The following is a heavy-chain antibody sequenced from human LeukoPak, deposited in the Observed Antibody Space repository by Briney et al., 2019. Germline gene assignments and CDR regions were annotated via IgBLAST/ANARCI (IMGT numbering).Heavy chain of an antibody. CDR2: ISYDGSNK. Sequence: GGSLRLSCAASGFTFSNYGLHWVRQAPGKGLEWVAVISYDGSNKYYADSVKGRFTISRDNSKNTLYLQMNSLRAEDTAVYYCANDPYCSGGSCWPSYFDYWGQGTLVTVSS. J-gene: IGHJ4*02. CDR1: GFTFSNYG. D-gene: IGHD2-15*01. V-gene: IGHV3-30*18. CDR3: ANDPYCSGGSCWPSYFDY.